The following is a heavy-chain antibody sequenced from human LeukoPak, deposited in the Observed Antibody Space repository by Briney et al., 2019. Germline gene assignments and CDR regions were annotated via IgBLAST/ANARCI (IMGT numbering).Heavy chain of an antibody. V-gene: IGHV3-23*01. CDR1: GFTFSAFA. CDR2: ITGGGNSV. Sequence: GGSLRLSCAASGFTFSAFAMTWVRQAPGKAPEWISSITGGGNSVFYADSVKGRFTVSRDNSKNTVYLQIDSLRAEDTAVYYCAKDRPNGLDYWGQGTLVTVSS. J-gene: IGHJ4*02. CDR3: AKDRPNGLDY.